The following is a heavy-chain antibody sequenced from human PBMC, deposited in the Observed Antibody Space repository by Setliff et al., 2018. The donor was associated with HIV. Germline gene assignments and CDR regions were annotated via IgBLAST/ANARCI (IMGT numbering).Heavy chain of an antibody. CDR3: ARAAAGNTGPFDL. V-gene: IGHV4-4*07. J-gene: IGHJ4*02. D-gene: IGHD4-17*01. CDR2: VSSRGDT. CDR1: DSGTYY. Sequence: SETLSLTCTVSDSGTYYWSWIRQPAGKGLEWIGRVSSRGDTNYNPSLKSRVTMSVDTSKNQFSRKLTSVTASDPAVYYCARAAAGNTGPFDLWGQGSPVTVSS.